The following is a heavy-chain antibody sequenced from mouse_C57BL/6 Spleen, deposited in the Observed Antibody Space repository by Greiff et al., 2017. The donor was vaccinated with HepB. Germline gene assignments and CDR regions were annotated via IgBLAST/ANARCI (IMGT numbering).Heavy chain of an antibody. V-gene: IGHV5-16*01. J-gene: IGHJ1*03. D-gene: IGHD1-2*01. CDR3: AREASYWYFDV. Sequence: EVQLVESEGGLVQPGRSMKLSCTASGFTFSDYYMAWVRQVPEKGLEWVANINYDGSSTYYLDSLKSRCIISRDNAKNILYLQMSSLKSEDTATYYCAREASYWYFDVWGTGTTVTVSS. CDR2: INYDGSST. CDR1: GFTFSDYY.